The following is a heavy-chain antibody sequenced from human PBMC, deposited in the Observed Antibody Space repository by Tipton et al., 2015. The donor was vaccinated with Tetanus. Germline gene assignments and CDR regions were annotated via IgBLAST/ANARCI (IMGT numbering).Heavy chain of an antibody. V-gene: IGHV4-30-4*01. J-gene: IGHJ4*02. Sequence: TLSLTCTVSGGSISDKKNYWSWIRQPPGKGLEWIGYIYYSGNSDYNPSLKSRVTLSVDTSNNQFSLKLNSVTAADTAVYYCARLASYSNHLDAWGQGALVTVSS. CDR2: IYYSGNS. CDR1: GGSISDKKNY. D-gene: IGHD4-11*01. CDR3: ARLASYSNHLDA.